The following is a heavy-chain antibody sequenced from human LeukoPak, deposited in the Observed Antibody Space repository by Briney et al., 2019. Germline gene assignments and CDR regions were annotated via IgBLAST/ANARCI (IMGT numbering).Heavy chain of an antibody. CDR2: VSYDGRNK. CDR1: VFTFSSYA. CDR3: ARGDLAYCGGDCYSGFDY. V-gene: IGHV3-30*04. D-gene: IGHD2-21*02. Sequence: GGSLRLSCAASVFTFSSYAMHGVRQARAKGREWVAVVSYDGRNKYYADSVKGRFTISRDNSKNTLYLQMNSLRAEDTAVYHCARGDLAYCGGDCYSGFDYWGQGTLVTVSS. J-gene: IGHJ4*02.